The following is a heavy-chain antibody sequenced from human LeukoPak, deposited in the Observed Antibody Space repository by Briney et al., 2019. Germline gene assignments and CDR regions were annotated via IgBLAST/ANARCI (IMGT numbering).Heavy chain of an antibody. CDR1: GYTFTSYD. J-gene: IGHJ4*02. Sequence: ASVKVSCKASGYTFTSYDINWVRQATGQGLEWMGWMSPNSGNTGYAQKFQGRVTMTRSTSMSTAYMELSSLKSEDTAVYYCTRGPPNWGYDYWGQGTLVTVSS. CDR2: MSPNSGNT. CDR3: TRGPPNWGYDY. D-gene: IGHD7-27*01. V-gene: IGHV1-8*01.